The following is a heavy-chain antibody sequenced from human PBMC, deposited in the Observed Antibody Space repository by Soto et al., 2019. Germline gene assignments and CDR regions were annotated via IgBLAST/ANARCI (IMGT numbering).Heavy chain of an antibody. CDR1: GFTFSSYS. Sequence: GGSLRLSCAASGFTFSSYSMNWVRQAPGKGLEWVSSISSSSSYIYYADSVKGRFTISRDNAKNSLYLQMNSLRAEDTAVYYCARDPKSGWTFDYWGQGTLVTVSS. J-gene: IGHJ4*02. D-gene: IGHD6-19*01. V-gene: IGHV3-21*01. CDR2: ISSSSSYI. CDR3: ARDPKSGWTFDY.